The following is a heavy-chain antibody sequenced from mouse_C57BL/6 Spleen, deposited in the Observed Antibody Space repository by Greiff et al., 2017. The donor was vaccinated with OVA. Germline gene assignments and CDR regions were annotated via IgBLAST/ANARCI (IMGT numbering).Heavy chain of an antibody. V-gene: IGHV1-61*01. D-gene: IGHD3-2*02. CDR3: ARSGSYAMDY. CDR1: GYTFTSYW. J-gene: IGHJ4*01. CDR2: IYPSDSET. Sequence: QVQLQQPGAELVRPGSSVKLSCKASGYTFTSYWMDWVKQRPGQGLEWIGNIYPSDSETHYNQKFKDKATLTVDKSSSTAYMQLSSLTSEDSAVYHYARSGSYAMDYWGQGTSVTVSS.